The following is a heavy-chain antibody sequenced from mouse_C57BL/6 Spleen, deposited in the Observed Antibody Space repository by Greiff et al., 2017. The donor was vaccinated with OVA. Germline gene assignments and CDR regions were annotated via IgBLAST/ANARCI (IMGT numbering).Heavy chain of an antibody. CDR3: ARKDYYDSSYDYYAMDY. V-gene: IGHV5-17*01. D-gene: IGHD1-1*01. CDR2: ISSGSSTI. CDR1: GFTFSDYG. J-gene: IGHJ4*01. Sequence: EVKVVESGGGLVKPGGSLKLSCAASGFTFSDYGMHWVRQAPEKGLEWVAYISSGSSTIYYAATVKGRFTITRDNTKNTLFLQMTSLRSRDTAMYYCARKDYYDSSYDYYAMDYWGQGTSVTVSS.